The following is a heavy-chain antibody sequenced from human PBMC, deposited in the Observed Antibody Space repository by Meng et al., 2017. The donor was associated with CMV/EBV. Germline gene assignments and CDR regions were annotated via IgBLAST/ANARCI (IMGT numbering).Heavy chain of an antibody. V-gene: IGHV1-2*02. J-gene: IGHJ4*02. CDR1: GYTFTGYY. Sequence: ASVKVSCKASGYTFTGYYMHWVRQAPGQGLEWMGWFNPNSGGTNYAQKFQGRVTMTRDTSISTAYMELSRLRSDDTAVYYCARVLRYCSGGSCYSGGYYFDYWGQGTLVTVSS. CDR2: FNPNSGGT. D-gene: IGHD2-15*01. CDR3: ARVLRYCSGGSCYSGGYYFDY.